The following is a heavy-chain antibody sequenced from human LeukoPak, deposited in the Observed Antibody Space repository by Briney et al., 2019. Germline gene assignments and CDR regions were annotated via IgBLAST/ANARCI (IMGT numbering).Heavy chain of an antibody. CDR1: GGSFSGYY. CDR2: INHSGST. V-gene: IGHV4-34*01. D-gene: IGHD3-22*01. Sequence: SETLSLTCAVDGGSFSGYYWSWIRQPPGKGLEWIGEINHSGSTNYNPSLKSRVTISVDTSKNQFSLKLSSVTAADTAVYYCARGGGSGYYGSYWGQGTLVTVSS. CDR3: ARGGGSGYYGSY. J-gene: IGHJ4*02.